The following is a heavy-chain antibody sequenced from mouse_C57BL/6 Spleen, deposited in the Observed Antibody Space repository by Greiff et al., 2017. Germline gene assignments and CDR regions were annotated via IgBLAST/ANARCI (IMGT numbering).Heavy chain of an antibody. CDR2: IHPNSGST. Sequence: QVQLKQPGAELVKPGASVKLSCKASGYTFTSYWMHWVKQRPGQGLEWIGMIHPNSGSTNYNEKFKSKATLTVDKSSSTAYMQHSSLTSEDSAVYYCAKYGSSYEVDYWGQGTTLTVSS. J-gene: IGHJ2*01. CDR1: GYTFTSYW. CDR3: AKYGSSYEVDY. V-gene: IGHV1-64*01. D-gene: IGHD1-1*01.